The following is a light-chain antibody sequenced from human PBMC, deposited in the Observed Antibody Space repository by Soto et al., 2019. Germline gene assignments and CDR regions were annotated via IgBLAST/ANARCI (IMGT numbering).Light chain of an antibody. V-gene: IGKV3-11*01. CDR2: DAS. CDR3: QQYNNWPLRT. Sequence: EIVMTQSPATLPLSPGERATLSCRASQSVGKYLVWYQQKPGQAPRLPIYDASNRATGIPARFSGSGSGTDFTLTLSSLEPEDFAVYYCQQYNNWPLRTFGQGTKVDIK. CDR1: QSVGKY. J-gene: IGKJ1*01.